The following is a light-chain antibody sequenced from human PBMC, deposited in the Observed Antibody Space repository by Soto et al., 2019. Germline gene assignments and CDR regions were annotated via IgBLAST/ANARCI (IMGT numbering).Light chain of an antibody. J-gene: IGKJ5*01. Sequence: DIQVTQSPSSVSASVGDRVTITCRASQDIAAYLAWYQHKLGRAPELLIHAASSLQSGVPSRFSGSGSGTDFTLTINSLQPEDFATYYCQQAYSFPITFGQGTRLEIK. V-gene: IGKV1D-12*01. CDR3: QQAYSFPIT. CDR1: QDIAAY. CDR2: AAS.